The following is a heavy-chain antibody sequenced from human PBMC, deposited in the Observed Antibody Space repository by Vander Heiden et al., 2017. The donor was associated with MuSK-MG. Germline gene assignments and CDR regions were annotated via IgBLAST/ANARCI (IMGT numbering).Heavy chain of an antibody. CDR1: EFTVSGGNY. D-gene: IGHD1-26*01. CDR2: MFYGSKA. V-gene: IGHV3-53*01. Sequence: EAQLPQAVGGLIQSGGSLRLTCAASEFTVSGGNYVSWDRQAPGKGLEWVSLMFYGSKAHYRESVKARFTFATDNADNSLSLQMSDLGAEYAAIDVCEASWSWDLLCRFWGPGTQGTVSS. CDR3: EASWSWDLLCRF. J-gene: IGHJ4*02.